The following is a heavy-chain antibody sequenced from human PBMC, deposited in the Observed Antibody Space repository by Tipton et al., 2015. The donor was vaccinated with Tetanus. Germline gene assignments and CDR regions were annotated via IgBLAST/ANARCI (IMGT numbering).Heavy chain of an antibody. V-gene: IGHV4-59*02. J-gene: IGHJ4*02. D-gene: IGHD1-7*01. CDR1: EFTVSNNY. Sequence: LRLSCAASEFTVSNNYMSWIRQLPGKGLECLGNFHHSGTTNYNPSLESRVTISSDTSRNQFSLRLSSITAADTAIYYCARGGGDNWNFWPDWGQGTLVTVFS. CDR2: FHHSGTT. CDR3: ARGGGDNWNFWPD.